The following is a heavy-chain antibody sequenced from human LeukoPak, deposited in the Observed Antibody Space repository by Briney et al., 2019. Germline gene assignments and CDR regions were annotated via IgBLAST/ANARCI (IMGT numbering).Heavy chain of an antibody. V-gene: IGHV3-66*02. CDR1: GFTVSSNY. D-gene: IGHD3-22*01. CDR3: TGEYYYDSSGYQPLDY. J-gene: IGHJ4*02. Sequence: GGSLRLSCAASGFTVSSNYMSWVRQAPRKGLEWVSVIYSGGSTYYADSVKGRFTTSRDNSKNTLYLQMNSLRAEDTAVYYCTGEYYYDSSGYQPLDYWGQGTLVTVSS. CDR2: IYSGGST.